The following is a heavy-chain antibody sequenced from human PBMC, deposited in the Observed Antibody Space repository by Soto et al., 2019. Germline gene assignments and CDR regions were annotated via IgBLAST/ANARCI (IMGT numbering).Heavy chain of an antibody. D-gene: IGHD6-13*01. V-gene: IGHV3-48*02. CDR1: GFTFSSYS. J-gene: IGHJ4*02. Sequence: EVQLVESGGGLVQPGGSLRLCCAASGFTFSSYSMNWVRQAPGKGLEWVVYISSSSSTIYYADSVKGQFTISRDNAKNSLYLQMNSLRDEDTAVYYCARDDSGIAAAGLDYWGQGTLVTVSS. CDR2: ISSSSSTI. CDR3: ARDDSGIAAAGLDY.